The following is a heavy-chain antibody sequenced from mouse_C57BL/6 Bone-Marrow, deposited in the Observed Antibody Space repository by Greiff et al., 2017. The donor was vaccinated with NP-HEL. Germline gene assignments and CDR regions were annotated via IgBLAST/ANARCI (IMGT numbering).Heavy chain of an antibody. CDR2: ILPGGGT. J-gene: IGHJ4*01. CDR1: GFTLTGYA. Sequence: AKLKESGPDLMAPSQSLSITCTVSGFTLTGYAIRWVRQPPGHGLEWLGVILPGGGTNYNSALKSRLSISKDNSKSQVFLKMNSLQTADTARYYCDRITYYYGSSYGAMDYWGKGTSVTVSS. V-gene: IGHV2-9-1*01. D-gene: IGHD1-1*01. CDR3: DRITYYYGSSYGAMDY.